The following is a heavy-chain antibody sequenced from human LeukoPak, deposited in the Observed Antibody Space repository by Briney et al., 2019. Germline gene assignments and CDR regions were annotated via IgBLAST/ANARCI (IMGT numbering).Heavy chain of an antibody. D-gene: IGHD3-16*02. Sequence: ASVKVSCKPSGYTFTSYAMNWVRQAPGRGLEWMGWIHPSTGNPTYAQGFTGRFVFSLDTSVSTTYLQISSLKAEDTAVYFCARAFQSLGGLSLPDYWGQGTLVTVSS. CDR2: IHPSTGNP. V-gene: IGHV7-4-1*02. J-gene: IGHJ4*02. CDR1: GYTFTSYA. CDR3: ARAFQSLGGLSLPDY.